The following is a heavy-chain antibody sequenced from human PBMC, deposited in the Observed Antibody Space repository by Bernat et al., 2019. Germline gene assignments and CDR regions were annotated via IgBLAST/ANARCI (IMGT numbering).Heavy chain of an antibody. CDR2: IYHSGST. V-gene: IGHV4-4*02. CDR1: GGPISSSNW. Sequence: QVQLQESGPGLVKPSGTLSLTCAVSGGPISSSNWWSWVRQPPGKGLEWIGEIYHSGSTNYNPSLKSRVTISVDKSKNQFSLKLSSVTAADTAVYYCARAGFWSGYLPPYYYYGMDVWGQGTTVTVSS. J-gene: IGHJ6*02. D-gene: IGHD3-3*01. CDR3: ARAGFWSGYLPPYYYYGMDV.